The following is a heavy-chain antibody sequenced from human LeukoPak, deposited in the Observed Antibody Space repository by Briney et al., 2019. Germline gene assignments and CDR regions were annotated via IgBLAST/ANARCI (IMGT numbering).Heavy chain of an antibody. CDR1: GFTFSSYS. CDR2: ISSSSSTL. V-gene: IGHV3-48*04. J-gene: IGHJ4*02. Sequence: GGSLRLSCAASGFTFSSYSMNWVRQAPGKGLEWVSYISSSSSTLYYADSVKGRFTISRDNAKNSLYLQMNSLRAEDTAVYYCARGPPNGYYYDSSGYYGTVYWGQGTLVTVSS. D-gene: IGHD3-22*01. CDR3: ARGPPNGYYYDSSGYYGTVY.